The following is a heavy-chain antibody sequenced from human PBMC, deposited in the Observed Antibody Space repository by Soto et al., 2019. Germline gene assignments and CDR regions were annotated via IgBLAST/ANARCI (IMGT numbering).Heavy chain of an antibody. D-gene: IGHD1-26*01. V-gene: IGHV4-4*02. CDR1: GGSISSRNW. CDR2: IHHSGST. J-gene: IGHJ2*01. CDR3: ARVGGVGATTDL. Sequence: QVQLQESGPGLVKPSGTLSLTCAVSGGSISSRNWWSWVRQPPGKGLEWIGEIHHSGSTNYNPSLRSRVTRSVAKSKNQFSLKLSSVTAADTAVYYCARVGGVGATTDLWGRGTLVTVSS.